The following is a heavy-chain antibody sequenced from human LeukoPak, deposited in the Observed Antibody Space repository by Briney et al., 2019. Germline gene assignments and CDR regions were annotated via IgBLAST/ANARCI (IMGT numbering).Heavy chain of an antibody. CDR3: ARGRPGLRYFDWLAAGYYFDY. J-gene: IGHJ4*02. CDR2: INHSGST. CDR1: GGSFSGYY. V-gene: IGHV4-34*01. Sequence: KPSETLSLTRAVYGGSFSGYYWGWIRPPPREGLGGVGEINHSGSTNYNPSLKSRVTISVDTSKNQFSLKLSSVTAADTAVYYCARGRPGLRYFDWLAAGYYFDYWGQGTLVTVSS. D-gene: IGHD3-9*01.